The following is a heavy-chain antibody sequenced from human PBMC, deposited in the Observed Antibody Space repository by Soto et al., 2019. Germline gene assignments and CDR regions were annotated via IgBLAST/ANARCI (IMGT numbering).Heavy chain of an antibody. CDR3: ATVLTFGELWY. CDR2: ISGSGGTT. V-gene: IGHV3-23*01. J-gene: IGHJ4*02. D-gene: IGHD3-10*01. Sequence: GGSLRLSCAASGFTFSDYAMSWVRQAPGKGLEWVSDISGSGGTTNYADSVKGRFTISRDDSKNTLYVQLNSLRADDTAVYYCATVLTFGELWYWGQGTLVTVSS. CDR1: GFTFSDYA.